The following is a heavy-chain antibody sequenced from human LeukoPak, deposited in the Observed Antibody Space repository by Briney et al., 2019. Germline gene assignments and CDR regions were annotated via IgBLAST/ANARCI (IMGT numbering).Heavy chain of an antibody. CDR3: ARGDYYDSSGYSQYFQH. J-gene: IGHJ1*01. CDR2: IWYDGSNK. V-gene: IGHV3-33*01. CDR1: GFTFSNYG. Sequence: PGGSLRLSCAASGFTFSNYGMHWVRQAPGKGLEWVAVIWYDGSNKYYADSVKGRFTISRDNSKNTLYLQMNSLRAEDTAVYYCARGDYYDSSGYSQYFQHWGQGNLGSVSS. D-gene: IGHD3-22*01.